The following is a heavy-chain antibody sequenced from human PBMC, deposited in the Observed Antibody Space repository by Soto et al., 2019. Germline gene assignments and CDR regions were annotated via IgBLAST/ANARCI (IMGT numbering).Heavy chain of an antibody. J-gene: IGHJ6*02. CDR2: IYYSGST. CDR1: GGSISSYY. Sequence: PSETLSLTCTVSGGSISSYYWSWIRQPPGKGLEWIGYIYYSGSTNYNPSLKSRVTISVDTSKNQFSLKLSSVTAADTAVYYCARQLGAELRWYSKGYYYGMDVWGQGTTVTVSS. V-gene: IGHV4-59*01. D-gene: IGHD4-17*01. CDR3: ARQLGAELRWYSKGYYYGMDV.